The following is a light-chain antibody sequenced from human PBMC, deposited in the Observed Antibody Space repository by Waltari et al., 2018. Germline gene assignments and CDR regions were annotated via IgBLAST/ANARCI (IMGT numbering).Light chain of an antibody. CDR1: QSVLYSSNNKNY. CDR2: LAS. Sequence: DIVMTQSPDSLAVSLGERATINCKYSQSVLYSSNNKNYLAWYQQKPGQPPKLLIYLASTRESGVPDRFSCSGSGTDFTLTISSLQAEDVAVYYCQQYYSTPLTFGGGTKVEIK. J-gene: IGKJ4*01. CDR3: QQYYSTPLT. V-gene: IGKV4-1*01.